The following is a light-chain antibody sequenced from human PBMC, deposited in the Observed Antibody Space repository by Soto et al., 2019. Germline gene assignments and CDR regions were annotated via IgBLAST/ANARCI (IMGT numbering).Light chain of an antibody. J-gene: IGKJ1*01. CDR3: EQYYIYGA. CDR2: RSS. V-gene: IGKV1-5*03. CDR1: QTISNY. Sequence: DIQMTQSTSTLSASVGDRVTITCRASQTISNYLTCYQQRPGKAPKLLIYRSSILKNGVPSRFSGSGSGTEFSLSISRRQPDHFAAYYGEQYYIYGAFGQGTRV.